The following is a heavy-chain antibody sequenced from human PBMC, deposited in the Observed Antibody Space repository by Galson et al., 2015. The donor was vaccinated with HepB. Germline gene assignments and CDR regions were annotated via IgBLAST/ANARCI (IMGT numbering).Heavy chain of an antibody. CDR2: ISSSSSPI. Sequence: SLRLSCAASGFTFSSYSMNWVRQAPGKGLEWVSYISSSSSPIYYADSVKGRFTISRDNAKNSLYLQMNSLRTEDTAVYYCTRGIPHDYWGQGTLVTVSS. D-gene: IGHD5-18*01. V-gene: IGHV3-48*01. J-gene: IGHJ4*02. CDR1: GFTFSSYS. CDR3: TRGIPHDY.